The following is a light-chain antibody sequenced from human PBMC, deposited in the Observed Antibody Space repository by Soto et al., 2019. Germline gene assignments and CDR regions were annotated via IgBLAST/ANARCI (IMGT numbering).Light chain of an antibody. CDR1: QSISSW. CDR2: KAS. V-gene: IGKV1-5*03. CDR3: QQYNDNWT. J-gene: IGKJ1*01. Sequence: DIQMTQSPSTLSASVGDRDTITCRASQSISSWLAWDQQKPGQAPKLLIYKASTLQSGVPSRFSGSGSGTEFTLAISSLQPDDSATYYCQQYNDNWTFGQGTKVEIK.